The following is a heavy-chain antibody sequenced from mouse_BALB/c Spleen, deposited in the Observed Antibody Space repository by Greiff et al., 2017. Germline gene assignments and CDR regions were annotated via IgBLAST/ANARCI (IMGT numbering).Heavy chain of an antibody. D-gene: IGHD2-14*01. J-gene: IGHJ2*01. Sequence: VQLQQSGPELVKPGASVKISCKASGYAFSSSWMNWVKQRPGQGLEWIGRIYPGDGDTNYNGKFKGKATLTADKSSSTAYMQLSSLTSVDSAVYFCARSGYHYFDYWGQGTTLTVSS. V-gene: IGHV1-82*01. CDR2: IYPGDGDT. CDR3: ARSGYHYFDY. CDR1: GYAFSSSW.